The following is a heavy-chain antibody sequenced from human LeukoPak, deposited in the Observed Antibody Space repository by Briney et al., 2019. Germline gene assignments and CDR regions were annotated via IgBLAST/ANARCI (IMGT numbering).Heavy chain of an antibody. D-gene: IGHD3-10*01. CDR3: ARDLYYGSGNRY. Sequence: TGGSLRLSCAASGFTFSSYSMNWVRQAPGKGLEWVSSISSSSSYIYYADSVKGRFTISIDNAKNSLYLQMNSLRAEDTAVYYCARDLYYGSGNRYWGQGTLVTVSS. V-gene: IGHV3-21*01. CDR1: GFTFSSYS. CDR2: ISSSSSYI. J-gene: IGHJ4*02.